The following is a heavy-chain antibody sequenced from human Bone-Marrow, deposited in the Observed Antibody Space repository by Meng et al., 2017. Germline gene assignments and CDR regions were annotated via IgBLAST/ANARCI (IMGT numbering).Heavy chain of an antibody. CDR3: ATGPSSLQLYWELDYGRGDAFDI. CDR1: GYTLTGLS. CDR2: FDPEDGET. V-gene: IGHV1-24*01. D-gene: IGHD1-26*01. J-gene: IGHJ3*02. Sequence: ASVKVSCQASGYTLTGLSMHWVRQAPGKGLEWMGGFDPEDGETIYAQKFQGRVTMTEETSTDTAYMELSSLRTEDTAVYYCATGPSSLQLYWELDYGRGDAFDIWGQGKMV.